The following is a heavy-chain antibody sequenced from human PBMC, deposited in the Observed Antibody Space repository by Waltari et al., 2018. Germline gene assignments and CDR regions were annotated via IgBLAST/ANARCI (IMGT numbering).Heavy chain of an antibody. Sequence: QVQLVQSGAAVKTPGASMQVSCQDSAYTFHRSSMHWVRPAPGQRLEGMGWINAGNGNTKYSQKFQGRVTITRDTSASTAYMELSSLRSEDTAVYYCATSTGYSSGWYFGYWGQGTLVTVSS. V-gene: IGHV1-3*01. CDR1: AYTFHRSS. CDR2: INAGNGNT. D-gene: IGHD6-19*01. CDR3: ATSTGYSSGWYFGY. J-gene: IGHJ4*02.